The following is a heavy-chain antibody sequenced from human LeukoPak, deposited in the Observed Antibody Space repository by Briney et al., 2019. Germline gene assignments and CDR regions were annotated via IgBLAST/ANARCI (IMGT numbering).Heavy chain of an antibody. Sequence: GGVLRLSGAASGVTLSDYYMIWISQAPGKGLEWVSYISSSGSTIYYADSVKGRFTISRDNAKNSLYLQMNSLRAEDTAVYYCARDPNSSSSVKEDYWGQGTLVTVSS. CDR2: ISSSGSTI. J-gene: IGHJ4*02. CDR3: ARDPNSSSSVKEDY. V-gene: IGHV3-11*01. D-gene: IGHD6-6*01. CDR1: GVTLSDYY.